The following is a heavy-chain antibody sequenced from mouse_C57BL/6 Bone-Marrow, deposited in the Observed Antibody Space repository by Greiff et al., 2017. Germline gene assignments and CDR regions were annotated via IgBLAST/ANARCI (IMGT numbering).Heavy chain of an antibody. D-gene: IGHD1-1*01. J-gene: IGHJ3*01. V-gene: IGHV5-4*01. CDR3: AGVLYGSSYQFAY. CDR2: ISAGGSYT. Sequence: EVQLVQSGAGLVKPGASLKLSCAASGFTFSSYSMPWVRQTPEQRLEWVATISAGGSYTYYPDNVKGRSTISRDNANNTPYLQMSHLTSEDTAVYYCAGVLYGSSYQFAYWGQGTLVTVSA. CDR1: GFTFSSYS.